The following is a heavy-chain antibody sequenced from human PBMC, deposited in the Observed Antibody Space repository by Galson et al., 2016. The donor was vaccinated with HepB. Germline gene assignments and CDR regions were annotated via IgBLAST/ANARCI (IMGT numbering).Heavy chain of an antibody. J-gene: IGHJ4*02. D-gene: IGHD6-19*01. CDR1: GFTFSTNA. V-gene: IGHV3-23*01. CDR3: ANQHTTGWYSCLTH. CDR2: ISDSGSST. Sequence: SLRLSCAASGFTFSTNAMTWVRQAPGKGLEWVSGISDSGSSTSYADSVKGRFTISRDNSKNPLYLQMNSLRAEDTAIYYCANQHTTGWYSCLTHWGQGTLVTVSS.